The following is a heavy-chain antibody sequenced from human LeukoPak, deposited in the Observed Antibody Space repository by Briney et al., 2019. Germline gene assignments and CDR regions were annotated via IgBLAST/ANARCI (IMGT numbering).Heavy chain of an antibody. CDR1: GFTFTSYA. J-gene: IGHJ6*02. Sequence: PGGSLRLSCAASGFTFTSYAMSWVRQAPGKGLEWVSTLSGSGGTTYYANSVKGRFTISRDNSKNTLYLQMNSLRAEDTAIYYCARGGGYGMDVWGQGTTVTVSS. V-gene: IGHV3-23*01. CDR3: ARGGGYGMDV. CDR2: LSGSGGTT. D-gene: IGHD3-16*01.